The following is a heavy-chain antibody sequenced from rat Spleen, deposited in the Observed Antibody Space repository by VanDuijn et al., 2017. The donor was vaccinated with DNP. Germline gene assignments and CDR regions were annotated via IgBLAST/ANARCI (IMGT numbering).Heavy chain of an antibody. D-gene: IGHD1-4*01. CDR1: GFTFSDYG. V-gene: IGHV5S13*01. CDR2: ITNSGDNI. J-gene: IGHJ2*01. Sequence: EVQLVESGGGLVQPGRSLKLSCAASGFTFSDYGMAWVRQAPTMGLSWVASITNSGDNIYYRDSVKGRFTISRDNAKDTLYLQMYSLGSENTATYYCARYVYNDYWGQGVMVTVSS. CDR3: ARYVYNDY.